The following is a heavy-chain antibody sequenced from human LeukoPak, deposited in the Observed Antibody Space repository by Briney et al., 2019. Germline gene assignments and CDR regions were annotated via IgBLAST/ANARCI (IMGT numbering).Heavy chain of an antibody. CDR2: INHSGST. CDR1: GFTFSSYW. D-gene: IGHD6-13*01. V-gene: IGHV4-34*01. CDR3: ARGGSSWVY. J-gene: IGHJ4*02. Sequence: GSLRLSCAASGFTFSSYWMSWVRQAPGKGLEWIGEINHSGSTNYNPSLKSRVTISVDTSKNQFSLKLSSVTAADTAVYYCARGGSSWVYWGQGTLVTVSS.